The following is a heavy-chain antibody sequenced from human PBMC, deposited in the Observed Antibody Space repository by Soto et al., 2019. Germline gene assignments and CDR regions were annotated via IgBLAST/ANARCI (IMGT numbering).Heavy chain of an antibody. CDR3: AKDRVRHDFWWEPYYYYYMDV. Sequence: GGSLRLSCAASGFTFSSYGMHWVRQAPGKGLEWVAVISYDGSNKYYADSVKGRFTISRDNSKNTLYLQMNSLRAEDTAVYYCAKDRVRHDFWWEPYYYYYMDVWGKGTTVTVSS. CDR2: ISYDGSNK. CDR1: GFTFSSYG. J-gene: IGHJ6*03. D-gene: IGHD3-3*01. V-gene: IGHV3-30*18.